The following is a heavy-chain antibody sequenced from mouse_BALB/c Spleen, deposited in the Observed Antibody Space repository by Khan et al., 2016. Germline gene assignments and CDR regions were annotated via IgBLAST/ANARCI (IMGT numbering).Heavy chain of an antibody. J-gene: IGHJ2*01. CDR2: IYPGDGDT. D-gene: IGHD1-1*01. Sequence: VELVESGAELARPGASVKLSCKASGYTFTSYWMQWVKQRPGQGLEWIGAIYPGDGDTRYTQKFKGKATLTADKSSSTAYMQLSSLASEDSALYDCASDYGSSYDYFDYWGQGTTLTVSS. V-gene: IGHV1-87*01. CDR1: GYTFTSYW. CDR3: ASDYGSSYDYFDY.